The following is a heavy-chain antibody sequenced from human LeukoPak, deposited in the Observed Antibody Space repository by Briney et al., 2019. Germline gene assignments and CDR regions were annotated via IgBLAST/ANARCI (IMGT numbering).Heavy chain of an antibody. J-gene: IGHJ4*02. CDR1: GFTFSNYD. D-gene: IGHD3-10*01. V-gene: IGHV3-13*04. CDR3: ARGVPGGLDY. Sequence: GGSLRLSCAASGFTFSNYDMHWVRQAAGKGLEWVSGIGSAGDTNYPGSVKGRFTISRENAKNSLYLQMDSLRAGDTAVYYCARGVPGGLDYWGQGTLVTVSS. CDR2: IGSAGDT.